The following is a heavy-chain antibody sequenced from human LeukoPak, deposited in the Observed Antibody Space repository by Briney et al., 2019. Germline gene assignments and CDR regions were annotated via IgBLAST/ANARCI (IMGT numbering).Heavy chain of an antibody. CDR2: LYYSGST. CDR3: ARHRTYFAPFDY. D-gene: IGHD3-9*01. CDR1: GGSISSYY. J-gene: IGHJ4*02. V-gene: IGHV4-59*08. Sequence: SETLSLTCTVSGGSISSYYWSWIRQPPGKGLEWIGNLYYSGSTNYNPSLKSRVTISIDTSKNQFSLNLSSVTAADTAVYYCARHRTYFAPFDYWGQGTLVTVSS.